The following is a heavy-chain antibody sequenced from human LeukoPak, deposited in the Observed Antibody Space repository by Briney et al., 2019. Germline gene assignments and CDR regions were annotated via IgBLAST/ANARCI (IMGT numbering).Heavy chain of an antibody. CDR2: ISSSSSTI. CDR1: GFTFSSYS. D-gene: IGHD4-17*01. J-gene: IGHJ5*02. Sequence: PGGSLRLSCAASGFTFSSYSMNWVRQAPGKGLEWVSYISSSSSTIYYADSVKGRFTISRDNAKNSLYLQMNSLRDEDTAVYYCARDPLRIPNYGDWFDPWGQGTLVTVSS. CDR3: ARDPLRIPNYGDWFDP. V-gene: IGHV3-48*02.